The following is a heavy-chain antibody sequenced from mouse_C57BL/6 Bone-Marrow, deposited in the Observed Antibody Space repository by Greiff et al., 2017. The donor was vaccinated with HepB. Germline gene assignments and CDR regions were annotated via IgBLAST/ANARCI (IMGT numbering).Heavy chain of an antibody. V-gene: IGHV1-81*01. CDR3: ARELGRGY. CDR2: IYPRSGNT. D-gene: IGHD4-1*01. CDR1: GYTFTSYG. Sequence: VQLQQSGAELARPGASVKLSCKASGYTFTSYGISWVKQRTGQGLEWIGEIYPRSGNTYYNEKFKGKATLTADKSSSTAYMKLRSLTSEDSAVYFCARELGRGYWGQGTTLTVSS. J-gene: IGHJ2*01.